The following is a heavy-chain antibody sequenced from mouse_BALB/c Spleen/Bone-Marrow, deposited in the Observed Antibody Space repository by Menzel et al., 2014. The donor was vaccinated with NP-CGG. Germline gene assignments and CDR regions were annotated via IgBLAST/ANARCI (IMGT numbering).Heavy chain of an antibody. CDR2: IWAGGST. Sequence: QVQLKDSGPGLVSPSQSLSITCTVSGFSLTSYGVHWVRQPPGKVLEWLGVIWAGGSTNYNSALMSRLSISKDNSKSQVLLKMNSLQTDDTAMYYCARGSYYEGAMDYWGQGTSVTVSS. J-gene: IGHJ4*01. V-gene: IGHV2-9*02. CDR3: ARGSYYEGAMDY. D-gene: IGHD1-1*01. CDR1: GFSLTSYG.